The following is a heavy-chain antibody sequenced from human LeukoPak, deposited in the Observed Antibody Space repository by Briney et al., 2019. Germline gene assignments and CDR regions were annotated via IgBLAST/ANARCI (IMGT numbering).Heavy chain of an antibody. V-gene: IGHV1-46*01. CDR2: INPSCGST. Sequence: GASVKVSCKASGYTFTSCYMHWVRQGPGRGLEWMGIINPSCGSTSYAQKFQGRVTITRDTSTSTVYMELSSLRSEDTAVYYCARDQWELLYRPGEPGYWGQGTLVTVSS. J-gene: IGHJ4*02. D-gene: IGHD1-26*01. CDR3: ARDQWELLYRPGEPGY. CDR1: GYTFTSCY.